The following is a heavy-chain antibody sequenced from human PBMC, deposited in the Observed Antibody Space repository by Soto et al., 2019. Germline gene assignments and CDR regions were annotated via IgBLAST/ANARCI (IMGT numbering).Heavy chain of an antibody. J-gene: IGHJ4*02. V-gene: IGHV3-74*01. CDR3: ARDASAEPFDY. D-gene: IGHD2-2*01. CDR1: GFTFSRCW. CDR2: IVSDGSRT. Sequence: GGSLRLSCAGSGFTFSRCWIHWVRQVPGKGLVWVANIVSDGSRTTYADSVKGRFTISRDNAKNTLYLQMDSLRVEDTAVYYGARDASAEPFDYWGQGTLVTVSS.